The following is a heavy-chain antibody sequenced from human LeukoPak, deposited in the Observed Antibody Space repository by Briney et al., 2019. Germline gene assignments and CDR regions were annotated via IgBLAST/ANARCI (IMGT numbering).Heavy chain of an antibody. CDR2: IYYSGST. Sequence: SETLSLTCTVFGGSISSYYWSWIRQPPGKGLEWIGYIYYSGSTNYNPSLKSRVTISLDTSKNQFSLKLSSLTAADTAVYYCARGKNPGYYYGMDVWGQGTTVTVSS. CDR1: GGSISSYY. J-gene: IGHJ6*02. V-gene: IGHV4-59*08. CDR3: ARGKNPGYYYGMDV.